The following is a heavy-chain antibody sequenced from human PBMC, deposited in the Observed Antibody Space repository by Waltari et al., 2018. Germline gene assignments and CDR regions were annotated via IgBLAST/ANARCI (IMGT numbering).Heavy chain of an antibody. CDR1: GGTFSSYA. J-gene: IGHJ6*03. V-gene: IGHV1-69*01. CDR2: FSPRFYTA. Sequence: QVQLVQSGAEVKKPGSSVKVSCKASGGTFSSYAISWVRQDPGQGVEWMGGFSPRFYTANCAQKSQGRVTITAYESASTAYMGLSSLRSEDTAVYYCARAQYPDDYYYYYYMDVWGKGTTVTVSS. D-gene: IGHD2-2*01. CDR3: ARAQYPDDYYYYYYMDV.